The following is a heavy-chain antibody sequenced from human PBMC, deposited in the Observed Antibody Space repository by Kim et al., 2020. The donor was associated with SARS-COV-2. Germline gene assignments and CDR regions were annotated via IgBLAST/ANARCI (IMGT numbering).Heavy chain of an antibody. D-gene: IGHD3-22*01. CDR2: INQDGSEK. Sequence: GGSLRLSCAASGFTFSNYWMSWVRQGPGKGLEWVANINQDGSEKYYVDSVKGRFTISRDNAKNSLYLQMNSLRAEDTAVYYCARDGALTYYYNRSPRLLDIWGQGTMVTVSS. CDR3: ARDGALTYYYNRSPRLLDI. CDR1: GFTFSNYW. J-gene: IGHJ3*02. V-gene: IGHV3-7*01.